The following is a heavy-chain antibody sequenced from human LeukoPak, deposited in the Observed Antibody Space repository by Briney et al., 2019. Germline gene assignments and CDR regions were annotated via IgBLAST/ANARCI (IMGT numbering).Heavy chain of an antibody. CDR2: INPNSGGT. D-gene: IGHD3-3*01. CDR3: AREFWSGYYPDY. V-gene: IGHV1-2*02. CDR1: GYTFTGYY. Sequence: ASVEVSCKASGYTFTGYYMHWVRQAPGQGLEWMGWINPNSGGTNYAQKFQGRVTMTRDTSISTAYMELSRLRSDDTAVYYCAREFWSGYYPDYWGQGTLVTVSS. J-gene: IGHJ4*02.